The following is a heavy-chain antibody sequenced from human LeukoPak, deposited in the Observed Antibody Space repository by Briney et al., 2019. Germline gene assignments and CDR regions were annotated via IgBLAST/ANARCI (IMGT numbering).Heavy chain of an antibody. Sequence: SETLSLTCAVYGGSFSGYYWSWIRQPPGKGLEWIGEINHSGSTNYNPSLKSRVTISVDTSKNQFSLKLSSVTAADTAVYYCAREMAGTYAFDIWGQGTMVTVSS. J-gene: IGHJ3*02. CDR3: AREMAGTYAFDI. V-gene: IGHV4-34*01. D-gene: IGHD1-14*01. CDR1: GGSFSGYY. CDR2: INHSGST.